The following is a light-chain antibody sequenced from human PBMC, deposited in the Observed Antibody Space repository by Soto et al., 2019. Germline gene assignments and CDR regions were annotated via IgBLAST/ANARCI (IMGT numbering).Light chain of an antibody. J-gene: IGKJ2*01. V-gene: IGKV3-20*01. Sequence: VMTLYPRNLSLSPGERAALSCVSIQSVSSSYLAWYQQKPGQAPRLLIYGASRRATGIPDRFSGSGSATDFTLTISRLEPEDFAVYYCQQYGSSPPMYTFGQGTKVDI. CDR3: QQYGSSPPMYT. CDR2: GAS. CDR1: QSVSSSY.